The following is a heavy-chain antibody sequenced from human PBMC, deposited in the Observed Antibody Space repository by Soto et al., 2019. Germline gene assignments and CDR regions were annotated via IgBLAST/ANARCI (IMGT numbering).Heavy chain of an antibody. CDR1: GGSIGGDS. CDR2: IYHSGST. CDR3: ARAGIVQVSYAMDV. J-gene: IGHJ6*02. V-gene: IGHV4-59*01. D-gene: IGHD2-8*01. Sequence: SETLSLTCTVSGGSIGGDSWSWIRQSPGKGLDFIGYIYHSGSTNYNPSLKSRVTISMDTSKDQFSLRLSSVTAADTAVYYCARAGIVQVSYAMDVWGQGTTVTVS.